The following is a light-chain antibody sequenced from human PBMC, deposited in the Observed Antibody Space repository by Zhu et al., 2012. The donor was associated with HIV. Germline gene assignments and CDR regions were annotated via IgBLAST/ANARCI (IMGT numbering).Light chain of an antibody. V-gene: IGKV3-15*01. Sequence: EVVMTQSPTTLSVSPGERATLSCRAGDFVNSKLAWYQHKRGQASRLLLYGASTRATGIPARFTGSGSGTEFTLTITSMQSEDFATYYCQQYNTWPYTFGQGTKLEIK. J-gene: IGKJ2*01. CDR1: DFVNSK. CDR3: QQYNTWPYT. CDR2: GAS.